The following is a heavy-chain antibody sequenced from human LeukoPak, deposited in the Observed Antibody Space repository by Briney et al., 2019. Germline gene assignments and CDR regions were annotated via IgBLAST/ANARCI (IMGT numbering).Heavy chain of an antibody. D-gene: IGHD2-2*01. CDR3: ARGLLKGQLHLGYSYYMDV. CDR1: GDSISSYY. V-gene: IGHV4-59*13. J-gene: IGHJ6*03. Sequence: SETLSLTCTVSGDSISSYYWSWIRQPPGKGLEWIGYIYYSESTYYNPSLKSRVTTSVDTSKNQFSLKLTSVTAADTAVYYCARGLLKGQLHLGYSYYMDVWGKGTTVTVSS. CDR2: IYYSEST.